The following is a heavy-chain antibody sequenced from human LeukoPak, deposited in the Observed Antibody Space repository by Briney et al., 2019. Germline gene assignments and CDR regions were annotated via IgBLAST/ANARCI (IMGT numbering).Heavy chain of an antibody. Sequence: ASVKVSCKASGYTFTGYYMHWVRQAPGQGLEWMGWINPNSGGTNYAQKFQGRVTMTRDTSISTAYMELSRLRSDDTAVYYCARGGYSYATPFRAPVDYWGQGTLVTVSS. CDR2: INPNSGGT. D-gene: IGHD5-18*01. CDR3: ARGGYSYATPFRAPVDY. J-gene: IGHJ4*02. V-gene: IGHV1-2*02. CDR1: GYTFTGYY.